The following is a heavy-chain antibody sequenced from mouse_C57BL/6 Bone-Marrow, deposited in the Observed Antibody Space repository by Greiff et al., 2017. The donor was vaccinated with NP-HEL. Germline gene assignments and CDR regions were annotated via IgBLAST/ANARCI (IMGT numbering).Heavy chain of an antibody. V-gene: IGHV1-64*01. J-gene: IGHJ4*01. CDR1: GYTFTSYW. CDR2: IHPNSGST. Sequence: QVQLQQPGAELVKPGASVKLSCKASGYTFTSYWMHWVKQRPGQGLEWIGMIHPNSGSTNYNEKFKSKATLTVDKSSSTAYMQLSSLTSEDSAVYYCARSKIITTVVAHYYAMDYWGQGTSVTVSS. CDR3: ARSKIITTVVAHYYAMDY. D-gene: IGHD1-1*01.